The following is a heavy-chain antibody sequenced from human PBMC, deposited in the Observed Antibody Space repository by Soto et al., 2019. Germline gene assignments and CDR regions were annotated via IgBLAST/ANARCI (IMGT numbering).Heavy chain of an antibody. Sequence: QVQLQESGPGLVKPSQTLSLTCTVSGGSISSGGYYWSWIRQHPGKGLVWIVYIYYSGSTYYNPSLKTRVTISLDPSKNQFSLKLSSVTATDTDVYYCARPGVSLRDGIDVWGQGTTVTVSS. J-gene: IGHJ6*02. CDR2: IYYSGST. D-gene: IGHD2-21*01. V-gene: IGHV4-31*03. CDR1: GGSISSGGYY. CDR3: ARPGVSLRDGIDV.